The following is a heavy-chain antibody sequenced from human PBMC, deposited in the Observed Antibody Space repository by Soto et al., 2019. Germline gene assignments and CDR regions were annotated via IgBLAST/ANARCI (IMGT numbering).Heavy chain of an antibody. CDR3: ARAFRGLDAFGI. Sequence: GGSLRLSCAASGFTVSTYYMTWVRQAPGKGLEWVSVIYSGGGAYYGDSVKGRFTISRDNSKNTLYLQMNSLTVEDTAVYYCARAFRGLDAFGIWGQGTRVAV. D-gene: IGHD3-10*01. CDR1: GFTVSTYY. CDR2: IYSGGGA. J-gene: IGHJ3*02. V-gene: IGHV3-53*01.